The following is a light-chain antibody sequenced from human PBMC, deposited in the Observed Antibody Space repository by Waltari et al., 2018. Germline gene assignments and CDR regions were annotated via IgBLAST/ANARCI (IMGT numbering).Light chain of an antibody. Sequence: AIGITQSPSSLSASQGDRITSPCRATQDNGSYLAWYKQTPGKAPNLLIYSASTLQSGVPSRFLGGGSRTNFSLTISCLQSDDFGSYFCQQYHTFPPTFGGGTKVEIK. CDR3: QQYHTFPPT. J-gene: IGKJ4*01. V-gene: IGKV1-8*01. CDR1: QDNGSY. CDR2: SAS.